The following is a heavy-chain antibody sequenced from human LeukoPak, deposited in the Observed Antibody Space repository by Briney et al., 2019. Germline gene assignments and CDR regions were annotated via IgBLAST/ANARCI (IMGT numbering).Heavy chain of an antibody. V-gene: IGHV4-39*01. CDR2: VSYSGSS. D-gene: IGHD3-3*01. Sequence: SETLSLTCTVSGGSVSSSNHFWGWIRQPPGKGLEWIGSVSYSGSSYYNPSLKSRVTISIDTSNNQFSLRLTSVTAADSGVYHCARHFTPLEWLSRYYYYFYYMDVWGEGTTVTVSS. CDR3: ARHFTPLEWLSRYYYYFYYMDV. J-gene: IGHJ6*03. CDR1: GGSVSSSNHF.